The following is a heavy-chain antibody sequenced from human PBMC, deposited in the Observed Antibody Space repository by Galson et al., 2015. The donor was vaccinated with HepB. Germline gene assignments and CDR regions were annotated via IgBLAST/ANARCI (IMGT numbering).Heavy chain of an antibody. CDR3: AKDKSPPPGGYPLYYFDY. Sequence: SLRLSCAASGFTFSSYAMSWVRQAPGKGLEWVSAISGSGGSTYYADSVKGRFTISRDNSKNTLHLQMNSLRAEDTAVYYCAKDKSPPPGGYPLYYFDYWGQGALVTVSS. CDR2: ISGSGGST. CDR1: GFTFSSYA. D-gene: IGHD3-22*01. V-gene: IGHV3-23*01. J-gene: IGHJ4*02.